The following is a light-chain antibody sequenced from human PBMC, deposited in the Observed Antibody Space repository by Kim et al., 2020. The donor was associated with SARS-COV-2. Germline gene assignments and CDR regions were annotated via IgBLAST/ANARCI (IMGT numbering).Light chain of an antibody. J-gene: IGKJ1*01. CDR1: HNINNNY. V-gene: IGKV3-20*01. CDR3: QQYGSPPQT. Sequence: EIVLTQFPGTLSLSPGERATLSCRASHNINNNYLAWYLQKPGQAPRLLIYLASRRATGIPDRFSGSGSGTDFTLTISRLEPEDFAVYYCQQYGSPPQTFGQRTKVDIK. CDR2: LAS.